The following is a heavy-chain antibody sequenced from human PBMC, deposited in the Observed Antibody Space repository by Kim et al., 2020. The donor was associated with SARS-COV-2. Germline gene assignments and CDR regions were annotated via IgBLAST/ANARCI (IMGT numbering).Heavy chain of an antibody. J-gene: IGHJ4*02. Sequence: GESLKISCQGFGYSFTTYWIGWVRQMPGKGLESVGIMYPGDSDTRYTPSFRGHVTISADKPNATAYLQWSSLKASDTGMYYCVRAPSGVSNPHYIDYWGQGALVTVSS. V-gene: IGHV5-51*04. D-gene: IGHD2-8*01. CDR2: MYPGDSDT. CDR1: GYSFTTYW. CDR3: VRAPSGVSNPHYIDY.